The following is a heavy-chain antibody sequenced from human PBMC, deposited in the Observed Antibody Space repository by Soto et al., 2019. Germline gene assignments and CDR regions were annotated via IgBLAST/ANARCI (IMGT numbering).Heavy chain of an antibody. D-gene: IGHD1-20*01. CDR3: TRETVSGITGLDY. CDR2: ICLSEAFI. J-gene: IGHJ4*02. CDR1: GFNVGAFA. Sequence: PGGSLRLSCAASGFNVGAFAVNWVRQVPGKGLEWVSGICLSEAFIYYADSVRGRFTISRDASENILYLQMNSLRVDVTALYYCTRETVSGITGLDYWGPGTLVTVSS. V-gene: IGHV3-23*01.